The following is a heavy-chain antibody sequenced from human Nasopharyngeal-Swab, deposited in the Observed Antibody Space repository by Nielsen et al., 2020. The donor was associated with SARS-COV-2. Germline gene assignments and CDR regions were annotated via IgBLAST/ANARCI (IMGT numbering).Heavy chain of an antibody. V-gene: IGHV3-7*04. CDR3: ARGGWYFDF. Sequence: GESLKISCAASGFTFSNYWMTWVRQAPGKGLEWVANIKQDGSEKYYVDSVKGRFTISRDNTKNSLYLQMNSLRAEDTTVYYCARGGWYFDFWGRGTLVTVSS. J-gene: IGHJ2*01. CDR2: IKQDGSEK. CDR1: GFTFSNYW.